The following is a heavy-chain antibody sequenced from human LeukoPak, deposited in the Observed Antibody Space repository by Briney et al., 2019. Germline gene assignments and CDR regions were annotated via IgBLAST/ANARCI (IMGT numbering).Heavy chain of an antibody. CDR1: GYTFTMYG. CDR2: ISPRNGNT. V-gene: IGHV1-18*01. D-gene: IGHD3-9*01. J-gene: IGHJ4*02. CDR3: ARDLNYVTLGYNILADVGYYFEY. Sequence: GASVKVSCKTSGYTFTMYGVSWVRQAPGRGLQWLGWISPRNGNTAYAQDLQGRVTMTTDTSTTTAYLELRSLRSDDTAIYYCARDLNYVTLGYNILADVGYYFEYWGQGSLVTVSS.